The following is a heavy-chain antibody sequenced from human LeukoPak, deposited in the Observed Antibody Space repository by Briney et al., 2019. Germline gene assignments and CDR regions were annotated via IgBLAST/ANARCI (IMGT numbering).Heavy chain of an antibody. Sequence: SETLSLTCAVYGGSFSGYFWSWIRQPPGKGLEWIGEINHSGSTNYNPSLKSRVTISVDTSKNQFSLKLSSVTAADTAVYYCARGTTPGYSGHGGALDAFDIWGQGTVATVSS. V-gene: IGHV4-34*01. CDR3: ARGTTPGYSGHGGALDAFDI. CDR1: GGSFSGYF. D-gene: IGHD5-12*01. J-gene: IGHJ3*02. CDR2: INHSGST.